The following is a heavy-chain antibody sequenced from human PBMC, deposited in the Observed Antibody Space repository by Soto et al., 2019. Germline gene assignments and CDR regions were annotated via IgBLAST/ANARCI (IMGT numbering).Heavy chain of an antibody. V-gene: IGHV3-21*01. CDR1: GFTFSSYS. Sequence: GGALRLSCAASGFTFSSYSMNWVRQAPGKGLEWVSSISSSSSYIYYADSVKGRFTISRDNEKNSLYLQMNSLRAEDTDVYYCARDRVGLFDYWGQGTLVTVSS. CDR2: ISSSSSYI. J-gene: IGHJ4*02. CDR3: ARDRVGLFDY. D-gene: IGHD2-15*01.